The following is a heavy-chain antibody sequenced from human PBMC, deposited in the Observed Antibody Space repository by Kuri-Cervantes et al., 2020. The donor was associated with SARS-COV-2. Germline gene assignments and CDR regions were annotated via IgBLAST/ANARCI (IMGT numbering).Heavy chain of an antibody. CDR1: GGSISSYY. V-gene: IGHV4-59*01. D-gene: IGHD1-26*01. Sequence: SETLSLTCTVSGGSISSYYWSWIRQPPGKGLEWIGYIYYSGSTNYNPSLKSRVTISVDTSKNQFSLKLSSVTAADTAVYYCARHTYIQASYYYYGMDVWGQGTLVTVSS. CDR3: ARHTYIQASYYYYGMDV. J-gene: IGHJ6*02. CDR2: IYYSGST.